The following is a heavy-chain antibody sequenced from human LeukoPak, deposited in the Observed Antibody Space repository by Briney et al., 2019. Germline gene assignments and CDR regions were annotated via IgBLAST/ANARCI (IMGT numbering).Heavy chain of an antibody. CDR2: ISWNSGSI. CDR3: AKDESSRWNYYYYYMDV. Sequence: PGRSLRLSCAASGFTFDDYAMHWVRQAPGEGLEWVSGISWNSGSIGYADSVKGRFTISRDNAKNSPYLQMNSLRAEDTAVYYCAKDESSRWNYYYYYMDVWGKGTTVTVSS. J-gene: IGHJ6*03. D-gene: IGHD4-23*01. CDR1: GFTFDDYA. V-gene: IGHV3-9*01.